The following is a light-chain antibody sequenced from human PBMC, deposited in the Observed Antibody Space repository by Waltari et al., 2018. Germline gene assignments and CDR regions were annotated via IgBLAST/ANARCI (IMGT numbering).Light chain of an antibody. CDR2: AAS. J-gene: IGKJ4*01. CDR1: QGIGDS. CDR3: QQYNNWPPLT. V-gene: IGKV3-15*01. Sequence: EIVMTQSPATLSVSPGDRATLSCRASQGIGDSLAWYQQRPGQAPRLLIYAASTRTTGLPARFSGSGSGTEFTLTISSLQSEDFAIYYCQQYNNWPPLTFGGGTKVEIK.